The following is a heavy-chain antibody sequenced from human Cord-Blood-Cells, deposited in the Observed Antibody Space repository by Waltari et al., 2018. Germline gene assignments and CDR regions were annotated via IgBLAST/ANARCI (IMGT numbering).Heavy chain of an antibody. CDR2: FDPEDGET. CDR1: GYTLTELS. V-gene: IGHV1-24*01. Sequence: QVQLVQSGAVVKKPGASVKVSCTVSGYTLTELSMPWVRQAPGKGLEWMGGFDPEDGETIYAQKFQGRVTMTEDTSTDTAYMELSSLRSEDTAVYYCATAYYYGSGSYYNFDYWGQGTLVTVSS. J-gene: IGHJ4*02. D-gene: IGHD3-10*01. CDR3: ATAYYYGSGSYYNFDY.